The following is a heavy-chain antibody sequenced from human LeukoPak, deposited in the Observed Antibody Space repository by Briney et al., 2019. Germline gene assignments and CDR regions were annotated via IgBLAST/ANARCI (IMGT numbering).Heavy chain of an antibody. CDR1: GFTFSTYA. V-gene: IGHV3-23*01. J-gene: IGHJ4*02. CDR2: ISGTGGST. D-gene: IGHD1-26*01. Sequence: GGSLRLSCAASGFTFSTYAMTWVRQAPGKGLEWVSLISGTGGSTYYADPVKGRFTISRDNSKDTLYLQMNSLRPEDTAVYYCAKTQTNRYYYFDYWGQGTLVTVSS. CDR3: AKTQTNRYYYFDY.